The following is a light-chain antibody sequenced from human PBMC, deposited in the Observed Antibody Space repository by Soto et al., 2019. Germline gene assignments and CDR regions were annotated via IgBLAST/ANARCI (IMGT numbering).Light chain of an antibody. CDR3: QSYDSSLSGFDV. CDR1: SSNIGAGYD. CDR2: GNS. Sequence: QPVLTQPPSVSGAPGQRVTISCTGSSSNIGAGYDVHWYQQLPGTAPKLLIYGNSNRPSGVPDRFSGSKSGTSASLAITGLQAEDEADYYCQSYDSSLSGFDVFGTGTKVTVL. J-gene: IGLJ1*01. V-gene: IGLV1-40*01.